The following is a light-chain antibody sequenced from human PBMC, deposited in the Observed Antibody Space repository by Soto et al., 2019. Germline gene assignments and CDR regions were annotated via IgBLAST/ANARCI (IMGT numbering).Light chain of an antibody. CDR2: DAS. CDR3: QQYNYNDTWT. J-gene: IGKJ1*01. V-gene: IGKV1-5*01. CDR1: QSISVW. Sequence: DIQMTQSPSTLSASLGDRVTVTCRASQSISVWLAWYQQKPGKAPTVLIWDASSLQRGAPSRFSGSGSGTGFTLTITSLQPDDFATYYCQQYNYNDTWTLGQGTKVDIK.